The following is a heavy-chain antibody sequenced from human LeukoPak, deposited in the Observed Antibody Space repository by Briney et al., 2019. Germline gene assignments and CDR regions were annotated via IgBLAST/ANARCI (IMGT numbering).Heavy chain of an antibody. Sequence: ASVKVSCKASGYTFNHYGISWVRQAPGQGLEWIGWISVCNGHTNYAQMPRDRVIMTTDTSTSTAYLELRSLRSDDTAVYYCVRDFPMIQTYFEYWGQGTLVTVSS. CDR3: VRDFPMIQTYFEY. V-gene: IGHV1-18*01. CDR2: ISVCNGHT. D-gene: IGHD3-22*01. CDR1: GYTFNHYG. J-gene: IGHJ4*02.